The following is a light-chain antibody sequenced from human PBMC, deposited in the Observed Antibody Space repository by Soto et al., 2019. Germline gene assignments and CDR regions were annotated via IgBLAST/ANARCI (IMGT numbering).Light chain of an antibody. CDR1: TSDVGGYHY. CDR3: CSYAGMYTYV. Sequence: QSALTQPRSVSGSPGQSVTISCTGTTSDVGGYHYVSGYQQHPGKAPKLIIYDVDKRPSGVPDRFSCSQSGNTASLTISGLQAEDETDYYCCSYAGMYTYVFGTGTKLTVL. J-gene: IGLJ1*01. V-gene: IGLV2-11*01. CDR2: DVD.